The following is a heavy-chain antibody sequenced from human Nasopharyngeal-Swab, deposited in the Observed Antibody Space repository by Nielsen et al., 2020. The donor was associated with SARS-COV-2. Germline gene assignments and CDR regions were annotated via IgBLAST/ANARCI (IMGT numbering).Heavy chain of an antibody. V-gene: IGHV1-2*02. Sequence: ASVKVSCKASGCTFTGYYMHWVRQAPGQGLEWMGWINPNSGGTNYAQKFQGRVTMTRDTSISTAYMELSRLRSDDTAVYYCARDSDIVVVPAANYYYYGMDVWGQGTTVTVSS. D-gene: IGHD2-2*01. J-gene: IGHJ6*02. CDR3: ARDSDIVVVPAANYYYYGMDV. CDR2: INPNSGGT. CDR1: GCTFTGYY.